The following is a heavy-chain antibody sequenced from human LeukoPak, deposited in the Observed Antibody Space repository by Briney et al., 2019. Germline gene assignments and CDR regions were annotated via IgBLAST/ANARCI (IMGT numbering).Heavy chain of an antibody. CDR1: VDSLSTTRYF. Sequence: SETLSLTCIVSVDSLSTTRYFRGWIRQPPGQGLEWGGTFYYTGTTYYNPSLKSRVSISEDTSQNRFSLNLTSLTPADTALFYCARDRPIAVEISPFDCWGEGTLPTLSS. CDR2: FYYTGTT. CDR3: ARDRPIAVEISPFDC. J-gene: IGHJ4*02. D-gene: IGHD6-19*01. V-gene: IGHV4-39*07.